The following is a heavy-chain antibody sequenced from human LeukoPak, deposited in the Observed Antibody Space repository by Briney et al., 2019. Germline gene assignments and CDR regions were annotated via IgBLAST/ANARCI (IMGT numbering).Heavy chain of an antibody. V-gene: IGHV3-30*18. CDR2: ISYDGSNT. D-gene: IGHD1-26*01. J-gene: IGHJ4*02. CDR1: GFTFSSYG. Sequence: GGSLRLSCVASGFTFSSYGMHWVRQAPGMGLDWVAVISYDGSNTYYADSVKGRFTISRDNSKNTLYLQMSSLRAEDTAVYFCAKAVGATTPRAYYFDYWGQGTLVTVSS. CDR3: AKAVGATTPRAYYFDY.